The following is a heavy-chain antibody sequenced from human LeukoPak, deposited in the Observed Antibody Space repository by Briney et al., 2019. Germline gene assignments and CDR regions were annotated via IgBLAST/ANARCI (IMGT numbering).Heavy chain of an antibody. D-gene: IGHD2-21*02. V-gene: IGHV3-48*03. CDR2: ISDVGDTQ. CDR3: ARDRSKVTAYDDALDI. J-gene: IGHJ3*02. CDR1: EFTFSSFE. Sequence: GGSLRLSCVASEFTFSSFELNWVRQAPGKGLEWISYISDVGDTQHYADSVKGRFTISRDNARNSLFLQMNSLTAEDTGVYYCARDRSKVTAYDDALDIWGQGTMVIVTS.